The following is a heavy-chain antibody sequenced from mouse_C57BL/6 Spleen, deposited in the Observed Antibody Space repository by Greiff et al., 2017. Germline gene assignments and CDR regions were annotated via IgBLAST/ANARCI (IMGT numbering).Heavy chain of an antibody. CDR3: ARVDLALRRLMDY. CDR2: INPNNGGT. Sequence: EVQLQQSGPELVKPGASVKMSCKASGYTFTDYNMHWVKQSHGKSLEWIGYINPNNGGTSYNQKFKGKATLTVNKSSSTAYMELRSLTSEESAVYYCARVDLALRRLMDYWGQGTSVTVSS. V-gene: IGHV1-22*01. CDR1: GYTFTDYN. J-gene: IGHJ4*01. D-gene: IGHD2-12*01.